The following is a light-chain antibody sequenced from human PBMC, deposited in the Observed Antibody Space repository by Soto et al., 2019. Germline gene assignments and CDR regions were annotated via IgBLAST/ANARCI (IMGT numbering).Light chain of an antibody. Sequence: DIQMIQSPSSLSASVGDRVTITCRASQSISSYLNWFQQKQGKXXKXXIYATSGLQSGVPSRFSGSGSGTDFTLTISSLQPEDCKSYYCQQSYTTPWTFGQGTKVDIK. CDR1: QSISSY. CDR3: QQSYTTPWT. V-gene: IGKV1-39*01. CDR2: ATS. J-gene: IGKJ1*01.